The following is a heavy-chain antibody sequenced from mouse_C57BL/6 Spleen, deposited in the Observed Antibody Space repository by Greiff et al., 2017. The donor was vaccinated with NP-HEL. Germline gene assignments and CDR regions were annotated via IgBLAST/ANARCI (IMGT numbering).Heavy chain of an antibody. CDR2: INSDGGST. V-gene: IGHV5-2*01. J-gene: IGHJ1*03. CDR3: ARRGYDYDGYFDV. Sequence: VQLKESGGGLVQPGESLKLSCESNEYEFPSHDMSWVRKTPEKRLELVAAINSDGGSTYYPDTMERRFIISRDNTKKTRYLQMSSRRSEDTALYYCARRGYDYDGYFDVWGTGTTVTVSS. D-gene: IGHD2-4*01. CDR1: EYEFPSHD.